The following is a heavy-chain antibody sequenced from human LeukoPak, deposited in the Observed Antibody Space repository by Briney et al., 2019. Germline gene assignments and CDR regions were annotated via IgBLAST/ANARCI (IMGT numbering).Heavy chain of an antibody. CDR1: GFTFSPYA. Sequence: PGRSLTLSCEASGFTFSPYAMHWVRQAPGKGLEWMALISHDGTNSYYADSVKGRFTISRDNSKNTLFLEMSSLRSEDTAMYYCAKTQLILPRTYYGIDVWGQGTTVIVSS. V-gene: IGHV3-30*18. D-gene: IGHD1-1*01. CDR3: AKTQLILPRTYYGIDV. J-gene: IGHJ6*02. CDR2: ISHDGTNS.